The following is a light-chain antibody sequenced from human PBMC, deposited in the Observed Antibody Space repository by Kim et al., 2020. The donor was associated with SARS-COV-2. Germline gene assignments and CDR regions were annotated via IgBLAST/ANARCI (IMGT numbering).Light chain of an antibody. CDR1: QNIKSY. Sequence: DIQVTQSPSSLSASVGDRVTITCRASQNIKSYLSWYQQKPGKAPKLLIYGATDLHTGVPSRFSGSGFGTDFTLTITSLQPEDFATYYCQESYDKPPYTFGQGTKLEIK. V-gene: IGKV1-39*01. J-gene: IGKJ2*01. CDR2: GAT. CDR3: QESYDKPPYT.